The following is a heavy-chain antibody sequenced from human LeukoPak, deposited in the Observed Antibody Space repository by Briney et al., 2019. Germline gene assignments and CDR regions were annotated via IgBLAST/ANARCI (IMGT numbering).Heavy chain of an antibody. Sequence: PSETLSLTCAVYGGSFSGYYWSWIRQPPGKGLEWIGEINHGGSTNYNPSLKSRVTISVDTSKNQFSLKLSSVTAADTAVYYCARFSYYYGSGSSRPYWYFDLWGRGTLVTVSS. CDR1: GGSFSGYY. CDR3: ARFSYYYGSGSSRPYWYFDL. J-gene: IGHJ2*01. D-gene: IGHD3-10*01. V-gene: IGHV4-34*01. CDR2: INHGGST.